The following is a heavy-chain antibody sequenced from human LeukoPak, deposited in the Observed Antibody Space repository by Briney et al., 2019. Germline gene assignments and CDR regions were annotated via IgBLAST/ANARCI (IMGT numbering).Heavy chain of an antibody. V-gene: IGHV4-34*01. CDR2: INHSGST. D-gene: IGHD6-19*01. Sequence: SETLSLTCAVYGGSFSGYYWSWIRQPPGKGLEWIGEINHSGSTNYNPSLKSRVTISVDTSKNQFSLKLSSVTAADTAVYYCALQEGSGWYGAAYWGQGTLVTVSS. J-gene: IGHJ4*02. CDR3: ALQEGSGWYGAAY. CDR1: GGSFSGYY.